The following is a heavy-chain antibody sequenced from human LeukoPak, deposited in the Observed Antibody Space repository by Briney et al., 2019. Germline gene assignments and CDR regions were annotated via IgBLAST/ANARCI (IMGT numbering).Heavy chain of an antibody. CDR1: GYTFISYD. Sequence: ASVKVSCKASGYTFISYDINWVRQATGQGLEWMGWMNPNSGNTGYAQKFQGRVTITRNTSISTAYMELSSLRSEDTAVYYCARRGYSYGQVYYYYYMDVWGNGTTVTVSS. D-gene: IGHD5-18*01. CDR2: MNPNSGNT. CDR3: ARRGYSYGQVYYYYYMDV. V-gene: IGHV1-8*03. J-gene: IGHJ6*03.